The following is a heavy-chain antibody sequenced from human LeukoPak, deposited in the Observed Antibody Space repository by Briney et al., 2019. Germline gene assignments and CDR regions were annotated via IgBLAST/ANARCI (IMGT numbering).Heavy chain of an antibody. D-gene: IGHD2-21*01. CDR3: ARTDRLDGGPYLIGP. CDR2: INPNSGGT. CDR1: GYSFTDYY. V-gene: IGHV1-2*02. J-gene: IGHJ5*02. Sequence: ASVKVSCKTSGYSFTDYYMHWVRQAPGQGLEWMGWINPNSGGTSSAQKFQGRVTMTRDTSITTVYMEVSWLTSDDTAIYYCARTDRLDGGPYLIGPWGQGTLVTVSS.